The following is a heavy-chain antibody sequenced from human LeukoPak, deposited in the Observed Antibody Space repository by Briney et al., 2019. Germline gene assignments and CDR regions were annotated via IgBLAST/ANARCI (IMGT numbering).Heavy chain of an antibody. Sequence: GVSVKVSCKASGYTFIDYYIHWVRQAPGQGLEWMGWINPNSGGTNCAQKFQGRVTMTRDTSISTAYMELSRLRFDDTAVYYCATSYYFDSSGYYGCDSWGQGTLVTVSS. D-gene: IGHD3-22*01. CDR1: GYTFIDYY. CDR2: INPNSGGT. CDR3: ATSYYFDSSGYYGCDS. V-gene: IGHV1-2*02. J-gene: IGHJ5*01.